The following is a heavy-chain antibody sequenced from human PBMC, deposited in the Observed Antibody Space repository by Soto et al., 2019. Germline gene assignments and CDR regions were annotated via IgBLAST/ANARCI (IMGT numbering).Heavy chain of an antibody. CDR1: GDFISGYY. CDR2: IHYSGST. CDR3: ARSPGGDDVWGNYRHIPFDY. Sequence: QVQLQESGPGLVKPSETLSLTCTVSGDFISGYYWSWIRQPPGKGLEWIGYIHYSGSTNYNPSLKSPVTISVDTSKNQFSLKLTSVTAADTAVYYCARSPGGDDVWGNYRHIPFDYWGQGTLVTVSS. J-gene: IGHJ4*02. D-gene: IGHD3-16*02. V-gene: IGHV4-59*01.